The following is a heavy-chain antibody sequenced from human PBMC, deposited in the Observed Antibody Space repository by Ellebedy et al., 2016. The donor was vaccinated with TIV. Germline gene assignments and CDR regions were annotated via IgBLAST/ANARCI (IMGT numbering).Heavy chain of an antibody. CDR2: IYYSGNT. J-gene: IGHJ4*02. Sequence: MPSETLSLTCSVSGDSISTYYWSWIRQPPGKRLEWIGSIYYSGNTNYNPTLQSRVTISVDTSKNQFSLKLSSVTAADTAVYYCARHDMFYYDLFAYWGQGTLVTVSS. CDR3: ARHDMFYYDLFAY. D-gene: IGHD3-16*01. V-gene: IGHV4-59*08. CDR1: GDSISTYY.